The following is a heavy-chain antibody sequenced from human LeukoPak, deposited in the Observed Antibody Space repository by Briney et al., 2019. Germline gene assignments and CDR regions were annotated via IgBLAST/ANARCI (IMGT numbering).Heavy chain of an antibody. Sequence: SETLSLTCAVHGGSFSGYYWTWIRQPPGKGLEWIGEILHDGSTDYNPSLKSRVTISVDTSKNHFSLRLRSMTAADTAVYYCARGRYYFDSSGYDYWAQGTLVTVSS. CDR3: ARGRYYFDSSGYDY. V-gene: IGHV4-34*01. CDR2: ILHDGST. D-gene: IGHD3-22*01. J-gene: IGHJ4*02. CDR1: GGSFSGYY.